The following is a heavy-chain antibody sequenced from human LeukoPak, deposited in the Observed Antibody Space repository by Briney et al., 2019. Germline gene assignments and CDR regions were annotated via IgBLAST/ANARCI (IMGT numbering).Heavy chain of an antibody. CDR1: GFTFSSYG. V-gene: IGHV3-30*18. J-gene: IGHJ4*02. Sequence: PGRSLRLSCAASGFTFSSYGMHWVRQAPGKGLEWVAVISYDGSNKYYADSVKGRFTISRDNSKNTLYLQMNSLRAEDTAVYYCAKPLPYSGSYYAYWGQGTLVTVSS. CDR3: AKPLPYSGSYYAY. CDR2: ISYDGSNK. D-gene: IGHD1-26*01.